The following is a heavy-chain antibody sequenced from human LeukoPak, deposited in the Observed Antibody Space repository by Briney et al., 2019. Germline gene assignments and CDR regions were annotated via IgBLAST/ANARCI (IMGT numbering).Heavy chain of an antibody. D-gene: IGHD6-13*01. Sequence: GGSLRLSCAASGFTFSSCSMHWVRQAPGKGLESVSAISGNGGSTYYANSVKGRFTISRDNSKNTLYLQMGSLTAEDMAFYYCAREGTPGTFDYWGQGTLVTASA. V-gene: IGHV3-64*01. CDR2: ISGNGGST. CDR3: AREGTPGTFDY. CDR1: GFTFSSCS. J-gene: IGHJ4*02.